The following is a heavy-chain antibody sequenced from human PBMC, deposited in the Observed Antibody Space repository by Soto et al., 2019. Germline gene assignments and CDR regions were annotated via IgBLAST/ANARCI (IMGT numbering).Heavy chain of an antibody. V-gene: IGHV4-34*01. D-gene: IGHD3-10*01. CDR1: GGSFSGYY. CDR3: ARGGGGNGSGTKWDY. Sequence: QVQLQQWGAGLLKPSETLSLTCAVYGGSFSGYYWSWIRQPPGKGLEWIGEINHSGSTNYNPSLKSRVTISVDTSKNQFSLKLSSVTAADTAVYYCARGGGGNGSGTKWDYWGQGTLVTVSS. CDR2: INHSGST. J-gene: IGHJ4*02.